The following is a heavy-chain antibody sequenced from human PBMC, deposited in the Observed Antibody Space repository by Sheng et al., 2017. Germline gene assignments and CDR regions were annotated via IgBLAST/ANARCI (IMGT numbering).Heavy chain of an antibody. Sequence: QVQLMQSGAEVKKPGASVKISCKASGYTFTNYYMHWVRQAPGQGLEWMGIINPSDGDTSYTQELQGRVTMARNTSTSTVYVELSSLRSADTAIYYCARADFQYFDYWGQGTLV. CDR1: GYTFTNYY. J-gene: IGHJ4*02. CDR2: INPSDGDT. V-gene: IGHV1-46*04. CDR3: ARADFQYFDY.